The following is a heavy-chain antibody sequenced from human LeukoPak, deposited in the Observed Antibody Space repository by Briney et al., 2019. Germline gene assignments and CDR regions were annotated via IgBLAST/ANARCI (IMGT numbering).Heavy chain of an antibody. CDR2: INWNGGST. CDR3: ARVVSSSWYRVGYYYMDV. Sequence: GGSLRLSCAASGFTFDDYGMSWVRQAQGKGLEWVSGINWNGGSTGYADSVKGRFTISRDNAKNSLYLQMNSLRAEDTALYYCARVVSSSWYRVGYYYMDVWGKGTTVTVSS. J-gene: IGHJ6*03. V-gene: IGHV3-20*04. D-gene: IGHD6-13*01. CDR1: GFTFDDYG.